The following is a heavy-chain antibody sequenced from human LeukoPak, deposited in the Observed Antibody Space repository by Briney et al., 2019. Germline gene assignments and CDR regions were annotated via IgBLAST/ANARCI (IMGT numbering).Heavy chain of an antibody. CDR1: GYTFISYY. CDR2: INPSGGST. Sequence: GASVKVSCKASGYTFISYYMHWVRQAPGQGLEWMGIINPSGGSTSYAQKFQGRVTMTKDTSTNIVYMHLSSLSSDDTAVYYCARAYYESSAYRHAVYFDYWGQGTLVTVSS. CDR3: ARAYYESSAYRHAVYFDY. D-gene: IGHD3-22*01. J-gene: IGHJ4*02. V-gene: IGHV1-46*01.